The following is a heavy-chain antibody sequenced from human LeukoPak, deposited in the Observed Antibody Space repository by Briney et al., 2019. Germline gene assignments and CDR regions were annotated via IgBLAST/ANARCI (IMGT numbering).Heavy chain of an antibody. CDR3: ARDQEGFDY. V-gene: IGHV1-46*01. CDR2: IYPRDGST. J-gene: IGHJ4*02. Sequence: ASVKVSRKASGYSFTSNYIHWVRQAPGQGLEWMGMIYPRDGSTSYAQRFQDRVTVTRDTSTSTVHMELSGLRSEDTAVYYCARDQEGFDYWGQGTQVTVSS. CDR1: GYSFTSNY.